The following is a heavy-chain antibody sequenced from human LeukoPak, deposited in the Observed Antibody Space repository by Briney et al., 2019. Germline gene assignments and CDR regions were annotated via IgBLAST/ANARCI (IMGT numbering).Heavy chain of an antibody. CDR2: ISGDGGST. Sequence: GGSLRLSCAASGFTFDDYAMHWVRQAPGKGLEWVSLISGDGGSTYYADSVKGRFTISRDNSKNTLYLQMNSLRAEDTAVYYCARGYSSLDLDYWGQGTLVTVSS. D-gene: IGHD6-19*01. J-gene: IGHJ4*02. CDR1: GFTFDDYA. V-gene: IGHV3-43*02. CDR3: ARGYSSLDLDY.